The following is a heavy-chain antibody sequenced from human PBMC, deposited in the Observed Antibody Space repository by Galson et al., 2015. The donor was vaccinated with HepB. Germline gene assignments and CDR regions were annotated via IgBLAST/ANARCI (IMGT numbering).Heavy chain of an antibody. CDR3: AGGKGLDFDY. Sequence: TLSLTCTVSGASISSGAYYWGWIRQHPGKGLEWIGSLFYSGSTYYYNPSLKSRVSISVDTSKNHLSLKLSSVTAADTAVYYCAGGKGLDFDYWGQGTLVTVSP. CDR2: LFYSGSTY. CDR1: GASISSGAYY. J-gene: IGHJ4*02. V-gene: IGHV4-31*03.